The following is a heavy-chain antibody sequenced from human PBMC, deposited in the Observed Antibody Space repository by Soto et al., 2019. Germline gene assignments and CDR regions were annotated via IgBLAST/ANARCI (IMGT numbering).Heavy chain of an antibody. Sequence: EMPLVASGGGLVQRGGSVRLSCAASGFSLSPYSMNWVRQAPRKGLEWISYISGSSDTINYADSVKGRFTISRDNTKNSLYLQMNSLRDEDTAVYYCARGFDLQYGMDVWGQGTTVTVFS. V-gene: IGHV3-48*02. D-gene: IGHD3-10*01. CDR1: GFSLSPYS. CDR3: ARGFDLQYGMDV. J-gene: IGHJ6*02. CDR2: ISGSSDTI.